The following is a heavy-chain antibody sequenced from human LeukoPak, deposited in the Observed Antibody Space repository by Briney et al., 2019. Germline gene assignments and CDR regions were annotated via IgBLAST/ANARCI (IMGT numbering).Heavy chain of an antibody. D-gene: IGHD3-3*01. J-gene: IGHJ4*02. CDR3: ARGYYTIGDY. CDR2: IKTDGSST. CDR1: GFTFSTYW. Sequence: GGSLRLSCAASGFTFSTYWMHWVRQAPGKGLVWVSLIKTDGSSTTYADSVKGRFSVSRDNAKNTLYLQMNSLRDEDTAVCYCARGYYTIGDYWGQGTLVTVSS. V-gene: IGHV3-74*01.